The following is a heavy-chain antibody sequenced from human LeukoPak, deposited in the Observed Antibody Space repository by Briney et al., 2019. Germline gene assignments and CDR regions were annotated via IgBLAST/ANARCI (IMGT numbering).Heavy chain of an antibody. J-gene: IGHJ4*02. D-gene: IGHD3-10*01. CDR2: ISSSGSTI. CDR3: ARDPAITMVRGDY. V-gene: IGHV3-11*01. Sequence: GGSLRLSCAASGFTFSDYYMSWIRQAPGKGLEWVSYISSSGSTIYYADSVKGRFTISRDNSKNTLYLQMNSLRAEDTAVYYCARDPAITMVRGDYWGQGTLVTVSS. CDR1: GFTFSDYY.